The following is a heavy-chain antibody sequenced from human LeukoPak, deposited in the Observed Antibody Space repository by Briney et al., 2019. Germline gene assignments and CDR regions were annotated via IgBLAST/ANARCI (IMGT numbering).Heavy chain of an antibody. CDR3: ASRRITIFGVVIGMDV. V-gene: IGHV4-34*01. Sequence: SETLSLTCAVYGGSFSGYYWSWIRQPPGKGLEWIGEINHSGGTNYNPSLKSRVTISVDTSKNQFSLKLSSVTAADTAVYYCASRRITIFGVVIGMDVWGQGTTVTVSS. CDR1: GGSFSGYY. CDR2: INHSGGT. J-gene: IGHJ6*02. D-gene: IGHD3-3*01.